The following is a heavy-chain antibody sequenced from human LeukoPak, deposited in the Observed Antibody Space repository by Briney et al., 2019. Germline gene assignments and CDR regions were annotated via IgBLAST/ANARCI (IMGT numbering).Heavy chain of an antibody. D-gene: IGHD2-21*01. CDR1: GGSISSSSYY. Sequence: SETLSLTCTVSGGSISSSSYYWGWIRQPPGKGLEWIGSIYYSGITYYNPSLKSRVTISVDTSKNQFSLKLSSVTAADTAVYYCARQRVIDFDYWGQGTLVTVSS. CDR3: ARQRVIDFDY. J-gene: IGHJ4*02. CDR2: IYYSGIT. V-gene: IGHV4-39*01.